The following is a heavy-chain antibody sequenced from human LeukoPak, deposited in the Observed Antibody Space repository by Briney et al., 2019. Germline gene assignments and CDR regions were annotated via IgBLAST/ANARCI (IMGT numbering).Heavy chain of an antibody. CDR1: GFTVSSNY. Sequence: GGSLRLSCAASGFTVSSNYMSWVRQAPGKGLEWVSVIYSGGSTYYADSVKGRFTISRDNSKNTLYLQMNSLRAEDTAVYYCAKGLWAAAAGIGYFDYWGPGTLVTVSS. D-gene: IGHD6-13*01. J-gene: IGHJ4*02. V-gene: IGHV3-53*05. CDR3: AKGLWAAAAGIGYFDY. CDR2: IYSGGST.